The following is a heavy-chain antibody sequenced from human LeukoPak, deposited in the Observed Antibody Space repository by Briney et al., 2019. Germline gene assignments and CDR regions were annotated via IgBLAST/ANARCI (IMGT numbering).Heavy chain of an antibody. CDR1: GYTFTGYY. CDR3: ASDPGYYDSSGYYSFDY. V-gene: IGHV1-2*02. CDR2: INPNSGGT. D-gene: IGHD3-22*01. Sequence: ASVKVSCKASGYTFTGYYMHWVRQAPGQGLEWMGWINPNSGGTNYAQKFQGRVTMTRDTSISTAYMELSRLISDDTAVYYCASDPGYYDSSGYYSFDYWGQGTLVTVSS. J-gene: IGHJ4*02.